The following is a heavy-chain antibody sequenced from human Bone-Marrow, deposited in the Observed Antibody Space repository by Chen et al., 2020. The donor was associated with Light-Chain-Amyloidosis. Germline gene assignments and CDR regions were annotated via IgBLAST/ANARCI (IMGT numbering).Heavy chain of an antibody. CDR2: INPDSGAT. Sequence: QVQLVQSGAEVKKPGASVKVSCKASGYPFTGYYIHWVRQAPGQGLEWMGWINPDSGATNYAQKFQGRVSLTRDTSVNTGYMELSRLRFDDTSVYYCATVYQNDDFWGGSTSLYGMDVWGQGTTVTVSS. V-gene: IGHV1-2*02. CDR3: ATVYQNDDFWGGSTSLYGMDV. J-gene: IGHJ6*02. CDR1: GYPFTGYY. D-gene: IGHD3-3*01.